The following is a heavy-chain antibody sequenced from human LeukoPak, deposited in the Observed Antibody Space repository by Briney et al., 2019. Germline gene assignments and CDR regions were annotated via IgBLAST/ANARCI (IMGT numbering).Heavy chain of an antibody. CDR2: ISYDESDK. CDR1: GFTFRTYG. D-gene: IGHD6-19*01. Sequence: GRSLRLSCAASGFTFRTYGMHWVRQAPGKGLEWVAVISYDESDKYYADSVKGRFTISRDNSKNTLYLQMNSLRAEDTAVYYCAKPAAGYSSGWYDGPYYFDYWGQGTLVTVSS. V-gene: IGHV3-30*18. J-gene: IGHJ4*02. CDR3: AKPAAGYSSGWYDGPYYFDY.